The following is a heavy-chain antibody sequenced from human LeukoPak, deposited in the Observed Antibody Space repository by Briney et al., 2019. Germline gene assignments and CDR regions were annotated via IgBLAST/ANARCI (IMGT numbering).Heavy chain of an antibody. CDR1: GFTFSSYW. J-gene: IGHJ6*02. CDR3: ARAPHYSNYGPYYYGMDV. V-gene: IGHV3-7*01. D-gene: IGHD4-11*01. Sequence: GGSLRLSCAASGFTFSSYWMTWVRQAPGKGLEFVANIKEDGSDKYYVDSVKGRFTISRDNAKNSLYLQMNGLRAEDTAVYYCARAPHYSNYGPYYYGMDVWGQGTTVTVSS. CDR2: IKEDGSDK.